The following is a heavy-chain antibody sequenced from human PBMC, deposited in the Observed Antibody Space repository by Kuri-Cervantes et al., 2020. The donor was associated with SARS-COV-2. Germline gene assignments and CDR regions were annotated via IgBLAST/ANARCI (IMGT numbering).Heavy chain of an antibody. J-gene: IGHJ4*02. D-gene: IGHD6-19*01. CDR1: GGSISRGGYY. CDR3: ARGMQQWPFDY. Sequence: SCTVSGGSISRGGYYWSWIRQHPEKGLEWIGYIYYSGGTYYNPSLKSRVSMSVDTSKSQFSLNLSSVTAADTAVYYCARGMQQWPFDYWGQGTLVTV. V-gene: IGHV4-31*02. CDR2: IYYSGGT.